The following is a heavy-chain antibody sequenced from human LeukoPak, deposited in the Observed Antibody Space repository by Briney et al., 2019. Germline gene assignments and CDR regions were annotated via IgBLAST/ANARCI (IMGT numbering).Heavy chain of an antibody. V-gene: IGHV3-11*01. CDR1: GFTLSHYY. CDR2: ISSSSDTI. J-gene: IGHJ4*02. Sequence: GGSLRLSCAASGFTLSHYYMTSIRQAPGKGLEWLSCISSSSDTIYYADSVKGRFTVSRDNAENSLYLQMNSLRAEDTAMYYCARQGSEIDYWGQGTLVTVSS. CDR3: ARQGSEIDY.